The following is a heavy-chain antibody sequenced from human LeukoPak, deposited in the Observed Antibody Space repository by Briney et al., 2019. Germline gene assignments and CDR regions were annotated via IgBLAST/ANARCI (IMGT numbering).Heavy chain of an antibody. D-gene: IGHD3-10*01. V-gene: IGHV4-59*01. CDR2: IYYSGST. CDR3: ARAAPMVRGLPLDY. Sequence: SETLSLTCTVSGGSISSYYWSWIRQPPGKGLEWIGYIYYSGSTNYDPSLKSRATISVDTSKNQFSLRLSSVTAADTAVCYCARAAPMVRGLPLDYWGQGTLVTVSS. J-gene: IGHJ4*02. CDR1: GGSISSYY.